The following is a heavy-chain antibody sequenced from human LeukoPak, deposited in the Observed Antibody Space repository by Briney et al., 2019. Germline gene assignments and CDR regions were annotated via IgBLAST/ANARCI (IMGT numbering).Heavy chain of an antibody. CDR1: GFTFSDYY. CDR3: ARRARWAYYFDY. CDR2: ISTRDNTM. J-gene: IGHJ4*02. V-gene: IGHV3-11*01. Sequence: PGGSLRLSCTASGFTFSDYYMSWIRQTPGKGLEWLSYISTRDNTMQYADSVKGRFTISRDNANNSLFLQMNNLKAEDSAIYYCARRARWAYYFDYWGQGSLVTVSS. D-gene: IGHD4-23*01.